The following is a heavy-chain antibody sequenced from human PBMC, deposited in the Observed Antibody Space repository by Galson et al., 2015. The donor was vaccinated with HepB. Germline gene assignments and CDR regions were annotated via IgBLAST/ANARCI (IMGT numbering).Heavy chain of an antibody. J-gene: IGHJ4*02. Sequence: SLRLSCAASGFTFSSYSMNWVRQAPGKGLEWVSSISSSSSYIYYTDSVKGRFTISRDNAKNSLYLQMNSLRAEDTAVYYCARDSDRLFDHWGQGTLVTVSS. V-gene: IGHV3-21*01. CDR1: GFTFSSYS. CDR2: ISSSSSYI. D-gene: IGHD3-10*01. CDR3: ARDSDRLFDH.